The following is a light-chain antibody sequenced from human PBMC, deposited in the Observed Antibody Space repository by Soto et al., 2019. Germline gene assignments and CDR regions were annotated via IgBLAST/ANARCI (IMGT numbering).Light chain of an antibody. Sequence: DIPMTQSPSTLSASVGDTVTITCRASQSISSWLAWYQQKPGRPPKLLVYKALDLEDGVPSRFSASGFGTDFTLTISGLQADDFATYYCQQYKSYSSFGPGTRV. J-gene: IGKJ3*01. CDR1: QSISSW. CDR3: QQYKSYSS. CDR2: KAL. V-gene: IGKV1-5*03.